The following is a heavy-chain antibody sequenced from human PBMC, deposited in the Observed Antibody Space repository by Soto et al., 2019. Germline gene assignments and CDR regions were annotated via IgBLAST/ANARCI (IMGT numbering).Heavy chain of an antibody. CDR2: VWFDGSKC. J-gene: IGHJ3*02. V-gene: IGHV3-33*03. CDR1: GFTFSSFG. D-gene: IGHD3-22*01. CDR3: ARGDYYDSSGPFSDAFDI. Sequence: PGGSLRLSCAASGFTFSSFGIHWVRQAPGKGLEWVIVVWFDGSKCYYVVSVMGRFTISRDNAKNSLYLQMNSLRVEDTAVYYCARGDYYDSSGPFSDAFDIWGQGTMVTVSS.